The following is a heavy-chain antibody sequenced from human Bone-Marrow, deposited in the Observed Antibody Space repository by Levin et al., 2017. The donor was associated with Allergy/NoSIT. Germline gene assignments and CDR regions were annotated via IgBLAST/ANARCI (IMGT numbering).Heavy chain of an antibody. V-gene: IGHV1-18*01. Sequence: GGSLRLSCKASGYMFTSYGVSWVRQAPGQGLEWMGWIAVNNGRTNYARNVQGRVTMTTDTSTNTAYMELRSLTSDDTAVYYCARDWNYEFDYWGQGTHVIVSS. CDR2: IAVNNGRT. D-gene: IGHD1-7*01. CDR1: GYMFTSYG. CDR3: ARDWNYEFDY. J-gene: IGHJ4*02.